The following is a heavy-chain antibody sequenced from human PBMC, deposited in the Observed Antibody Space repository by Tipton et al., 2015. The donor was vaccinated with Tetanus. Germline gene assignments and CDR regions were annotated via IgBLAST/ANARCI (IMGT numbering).Heavy chain of an antibody. CDR2: IYFSGST. V-gene: IGHV4-31*03. J-gene: IGHJ4*02. D-gene: IGHD1-26*01. CDR1: GGSISSGGYY. Sequence: TLSLTCTVSGGSISSGGYYRSWIRQHPGRGLEWIGDIYFSGSTYYNPSLKSRVTISVDTSKNQFSLKLNSVTAADTAVCYCARDQARGARGWNYFDYWGQGTLVSVSS. CDR3: ARDQARGARGWNYFDY.